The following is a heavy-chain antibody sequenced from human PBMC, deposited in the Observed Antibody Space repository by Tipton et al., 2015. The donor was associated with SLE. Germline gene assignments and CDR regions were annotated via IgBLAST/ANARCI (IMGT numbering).Heavy chain of an antibody. V-gene: IGHV4-61*02. Sequence: TLSLTCTVSGGYISSGSYYWSWIRQPAGKGLEWIGRIHTSGSTNYRPSLNSRVTISVDMSNNQFSLTLSSVTAADTAVYSRARGTLGNWYFDLWGRGTLVTVSS. J-gene: IGHJ2*01. CDR2: IHTSGST. CDR3: ARGTLGNWYFDL. CDR1: GGYISSGSYY. D-gene: IGHD7-27*01.